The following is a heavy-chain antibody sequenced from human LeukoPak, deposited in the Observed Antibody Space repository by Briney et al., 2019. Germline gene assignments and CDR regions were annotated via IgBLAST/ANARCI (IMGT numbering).Heavy chain of an antibody. J-gene: IGHJ4*02. V-gene: IGHV4-59*01. CDR3: ARETCSGGSCFQFDF. CDR1: GDSISNYY. CDR2: IYYSGST. D-gene: IGHD2-15*01. Sequence: SETLSLTCTVSGDSISNYYWSWIRQSPGKGLEWIGYIYYSGSTYYNPSLKSRVTISVDTSKNQFSLKLSSVTAADTAVYYCARETCSGGSCFQFDFWGQGTLVTVSS.